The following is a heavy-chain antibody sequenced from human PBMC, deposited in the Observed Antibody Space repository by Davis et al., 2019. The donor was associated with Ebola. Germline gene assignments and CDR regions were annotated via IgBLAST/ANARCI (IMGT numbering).Heavy chain of an antibody. CDR2: ISYDGSNT. V-gene: IGHV3-30-3*01. D-gene: IGHD2-2*02. CDR3: ARESVVPAAIRGDYYYYGMDV. CDR1: GFTFSSYA. Sequence: PGGSLRLSCAASGFTFSSYAMHWVRQAPGEGLEWVAVISYDGSNTYYADSVKGRFTISRDNSKNTLYLQMNSLKAEDTAVYYCARESVVPAAIRGDYYYYGMDVWGQGTTVTVSS. J-gene: IGHJ6*02.